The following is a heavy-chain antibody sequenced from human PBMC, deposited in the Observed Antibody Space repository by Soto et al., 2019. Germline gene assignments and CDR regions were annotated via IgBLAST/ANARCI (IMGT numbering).Heavy chain of an antibody. V-gene: IGHV5-51*01. CDR1: GYSFTSYW. CDR2: IYPGDSDT. J-gene: IGHJ6*03. CDR3: ARTPALLPFSNYYMDV. Sequence: GESLKISCKGSGYSFTSYWIGWVRQMPGKGLEWMGIIYPGDSDTRYSPSFQGQVTISADKSISTAYLQWSSLKASDTAMYYCARTPALLPFSNYYMDVWGKGTTVTVSS. D-gene: IGHD2-15*01.